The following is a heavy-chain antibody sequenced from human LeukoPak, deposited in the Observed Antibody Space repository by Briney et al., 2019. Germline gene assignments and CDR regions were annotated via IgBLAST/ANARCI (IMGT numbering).Heavy chain of an antibody. V-gene: IGHV3-74*01. Sequence: GGSLRLSCVASGFTFSNYWMLWVRQAPEKGLVWISRINGDESTTDYADSVKGRFTISRDNAKNTLYLQMNTLGAEDTSLYYCARGFRWGFDYWGQGILVTVSS. CDR3: ARGFRWGFDY. J-gene: IGHJ4*02. CDR1: GFTFSNYW. CDR2: INGDESTT. D-gene: IGHD4-23*01.